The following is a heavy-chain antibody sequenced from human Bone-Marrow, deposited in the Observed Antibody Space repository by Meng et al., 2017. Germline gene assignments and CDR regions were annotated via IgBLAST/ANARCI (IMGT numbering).Heavy chain of an antibody. CDR1: GISFTDAW. D-gene: IGHD6-13*01. Sequence: EVQLGGVGGGLVQPGGSLCLSCVAFGISFTDAWMSWVRQASGKGLEWVGRIERKRDGGTTDYAAPVKGRFTISRDDSKNTLYLQMNSLISEDTAVYFCATGAAAADHWGQGTLVTVSS. V-gene: IGHV3-15*04. CDR2: IERKRDGGTT. J-gene: IGHJ4*02. CDR3: ATGAAAADH.